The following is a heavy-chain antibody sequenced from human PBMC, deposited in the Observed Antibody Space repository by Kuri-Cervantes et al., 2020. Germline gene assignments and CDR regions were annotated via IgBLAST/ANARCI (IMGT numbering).Heavy chain of an antibody. CDR3: ARGPSTTPWGY. D-gene: IGHD4-11*01. J-gene: IGHJ4*02. CDR1: GFTFSNSA. CDR2: ISSRGSTT. V-gene: IGHV3-11*04. Sequence: GGSLRLSCEASGFTFSNSAVSWVRLTPWKGLEWVSYISSRGSTTYYADSVKGRFTISRDNAKNSLYLQMNRLRAEDTAVYYCARGPSTTPWGYWGQGTLVTVSS.